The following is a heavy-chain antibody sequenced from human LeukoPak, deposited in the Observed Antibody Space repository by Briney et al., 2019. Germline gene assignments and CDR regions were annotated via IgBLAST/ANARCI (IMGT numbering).Heavy chain of an antibody. Sequence: ASETLSLTCTVSGGSISSSSYYWGWIRQPPGKGLEWIGSIYYSGSTYYNPSLKSRVTISVDTSKNQFSLKLSSVTAADTAVYYCARGATFGGVIVRLFDYWGQGTLVTVSS. CDR2: IYYSGST. CDR1: GGSISSSSYY. D-gene: IGHD3-16*02. J-gene: IGHJ4*02. CDR3: ARGATFGGVIVRLFDY. V-gene: IGHV4-39*01.